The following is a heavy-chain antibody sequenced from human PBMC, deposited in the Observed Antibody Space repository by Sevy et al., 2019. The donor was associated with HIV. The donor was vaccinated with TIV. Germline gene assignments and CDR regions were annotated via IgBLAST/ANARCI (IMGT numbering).Heavy chain of an antibody. CDR1: GDSVSSNSST. J-gene: IGHJ4*02. CDR3: ARAGYYGSGTRLYYFDY. Sequence: SQTLSLTCAISGDSVSSNSSTWNWIRQSPSRGLEWLGRTYYRSKWYNDYAVPVKSRLTINPDTSKNQFSLQLNSVTPEDTAVYYCARAGYYGSGTRLYYFDYWGQGTLVTVSS. CDR2: TYYRSKWYN. D-gene: IGHD3-10*01. V-gene: IGHV6-1*01.